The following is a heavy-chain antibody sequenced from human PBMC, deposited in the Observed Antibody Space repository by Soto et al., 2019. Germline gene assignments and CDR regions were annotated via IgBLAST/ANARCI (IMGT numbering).Heavy chain of an antibody. J-gene: IGHJ5*02. V-gene: IGHV4-59*01. CDR3: ARSIRWFDP. CDR1: GGSISSYY. D-gene: IGHD3-3*02. CDR2: VYYSGIT. Sequence: SETLSLTCTVSGGSISSYYWSWIRQPPGKGLEWIGYVYYSGITNYNPSLESRVTISVDTSKNQFSLKLSSVTAADTAVYYCARSIRWFDPWGQGTLVTVSS.